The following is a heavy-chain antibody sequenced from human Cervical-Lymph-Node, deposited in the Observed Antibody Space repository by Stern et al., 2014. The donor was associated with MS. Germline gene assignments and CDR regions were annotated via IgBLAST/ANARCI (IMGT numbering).Heavy chain of an antibody. D-gene: IGHD4-17*01. Sequence: QLQLQESGPRLVQPSQTLSLTCTVSGVSISSGDYYWSWIRQPPGKGLEWIGYIYYSGNTYSNPSLKSRLTISVDTSKNQFSLKLSSVTAADTAVYYCARERGYGDPFDYWGQGTLVTVSS. CDR1: GVSISSGDYY. CDR2: IYYSGNT. CDR3: ARERGYGDPFDY. V-gene: IGHV4-30-4*01. J-gene: IGHJ4*02.